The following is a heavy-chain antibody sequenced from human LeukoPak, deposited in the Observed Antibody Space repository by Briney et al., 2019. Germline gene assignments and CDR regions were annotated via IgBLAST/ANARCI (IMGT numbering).Heavy chain of an antibody. V-gene: IGHV4-4*07. CDR3: ARGPPIVVVGDNWFDP. CDR2: IYTSGST. CDR1: GGSISSYY. Sequence: SETLSLTCTVSGGSISSYYWSWIRQPAGKGPVWIGRIYTSGSTNYNPSLKSRVTMSVDTSKNQFSLKLSSVTAADTAVYYCARGPPIVVVGDNWFDPWGQGTLVTVSS. J-gene: IGHJ5*02. D-gene: IGHD3-22*01.